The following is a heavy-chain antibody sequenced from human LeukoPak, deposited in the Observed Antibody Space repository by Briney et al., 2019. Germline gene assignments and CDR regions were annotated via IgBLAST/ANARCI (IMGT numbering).Heavy chain of an antibody. D-gene: IGHD3-22*01. CDR3: VKAILFGSVSYYAD. J-gene: IGHJ4*02. CDR1: GFTFSNFP. Sequence: PGGSLRLSCSASGFTFSNFPMHWVRQAPGKGLEYVSAVSSDGGSTYYADSVRSRFTISRDNSKNTLSLQMGSLRPGDTAVYYCVKAILFGSVSYYADWGQGTLVTVSP. V-gene: IGHV3-64D*09. CDR2: VSSDGGST.